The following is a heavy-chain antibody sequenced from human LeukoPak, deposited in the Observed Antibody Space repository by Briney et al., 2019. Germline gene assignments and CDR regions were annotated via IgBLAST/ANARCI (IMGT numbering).Heavy chain of an antibody. Sequence: SQTLSLTCTVSGGSISSGDYYWSWIRQPPGKGLEWIGYIYHSGSTYYNPSLKSRVTISVDTSKNQFSLKLSSVTAADTAVYYCAREVITIFGVVTGLDYWGQGTLVTVSS. CDR2: IYHSGST. CDR1: GGSISSGDYY. D-gene: IGHD3-3*01. J-gene: IGHJ4*02. CDR3: AREVITIFGVVTGLDY. V-gene: IGHV4-30-4*08.